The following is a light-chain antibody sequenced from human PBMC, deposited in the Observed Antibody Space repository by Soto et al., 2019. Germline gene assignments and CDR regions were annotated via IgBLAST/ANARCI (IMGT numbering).Light chain of an antibody. Sequence: QSVLTQPASVSGSLGQSITISCTGTSSDVGGYNYVSWYQQHPGKDPKVVIFEVTKRPSGVSSRFSGSKSGNTASLTVSGLQAEDEGDYYCSSYTSSRTVLFGGGTKLTV. CDR1: SSDVGGYNY. CDR3: SSYTSSRTVL. V-gene: IGLV2-14*01. CDR2: EVT. J-gene: IGLJ2*01.